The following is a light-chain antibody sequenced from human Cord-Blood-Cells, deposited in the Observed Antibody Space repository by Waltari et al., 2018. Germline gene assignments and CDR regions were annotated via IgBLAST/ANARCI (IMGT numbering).Light chain of an antibody. CDR2: HVS. CDR1: SSDVGGYDY. Sequence: QSALTQPGSVSGSPGQSVTISCTGTSSDVGGYDYVSWYQQHPGNAPKLMSYHVSKRPSRVPDRFSGSNSGTTASLTISGLQAEDEADYYCCSYAGSYTYVFGTGTKVTVL. J-gene: IGLJ1*01. CDR3: CSYAGSYTYV. V-gene: IGLV2-11*01.